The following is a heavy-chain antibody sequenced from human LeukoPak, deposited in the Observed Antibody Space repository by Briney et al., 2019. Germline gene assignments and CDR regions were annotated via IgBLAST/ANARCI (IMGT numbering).Heavy chain of an antibody. CDR3: ARGEYSSSWGYDALDI. CDR2: IWYDGSNK. V-gene: IGHV3-33*01. Sequence: PGGSLRLSCAASGFTFSSYGMHWVRQAPGKGLEWVAVIWYDGSNKYYADSVKGRFTISRDNSKNTLYLQMNSLRAEDTAVYYCARGEYSSSWGYDALDIWGQGTMVTVSS. CDR1: GFTFSSYG. D-gene: IGHD6-6*01. J-gene: IGHJ3*02.